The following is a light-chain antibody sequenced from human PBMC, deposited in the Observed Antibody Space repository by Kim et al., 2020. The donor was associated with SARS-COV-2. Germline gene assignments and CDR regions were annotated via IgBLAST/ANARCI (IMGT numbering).Light chain of an antibody. CDR2: HKN. J-gene: IGLJ2*01. CDR3: SSRDNTGNHVI. Sequence: SSELTQDPAVSVALGQTVRVTCHGDSLRNYYASWYQQKPGQAPILVIYHKNSRPSGIPDRFSGSSSGNTASLTISGAQAEDEADYFCSSRDNTGNHVIFGGGTQLTVL. CDR1: SLRNYY. V-gene: IGLV3-19*01.